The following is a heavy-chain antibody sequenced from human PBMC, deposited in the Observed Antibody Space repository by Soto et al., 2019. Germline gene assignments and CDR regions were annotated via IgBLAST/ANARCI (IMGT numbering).Heavy chain of an antibody. D-gene: IGHD3-22*01. J-gene: IGHJ5*02. CDR1: GGSFSGYY. CDR3: ARGGPYYYDCSCYSGWFDP. Sequence: SETLSLTCAVYGGSFSGYYWSWIRQPPGKGLEWIGEINHSGSTNYNPSLKSRVTISVDTSKNQFSLKQSSVTAADTAVYYCARGGPYYYDCSCYSGWFDPWGQGTLVTVSS. CDR2: INHSGST. V-gene: IGHV4-34*01.